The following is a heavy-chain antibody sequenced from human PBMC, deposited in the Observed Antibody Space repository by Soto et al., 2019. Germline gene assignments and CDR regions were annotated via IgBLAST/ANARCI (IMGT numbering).Heavy chain of an antibody. Sequence: SETLSLTCAVYGGSFSCYYWSWIRQPPGKGREWLGEINHSGSTNYNPSRESRVTISVDTSKNQFSLKLSSATAADTAVYYCARGRYRSRAYYYCYYGMDVWGEGTTVTVSS. D-gene: IGHD5-18*01. CDR2: INHSGST. V-gene: IGHV4-34*01. CDR1: GGSFSCYY. CDR3: ARGRYRSRAYYYCYYGMDV. J-gene: IGHJ6*04.